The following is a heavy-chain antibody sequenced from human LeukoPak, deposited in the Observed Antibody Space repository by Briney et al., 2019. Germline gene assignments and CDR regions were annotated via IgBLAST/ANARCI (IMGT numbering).Heavy chain of an antibody. V-gene: IGHV3-7*01. CDR2: IKQDGSEK. CDR1: GFTFSSYW. J-gene: IGHJ4*02. CDR3: ARDYRGYRAPYYFDY. D-gene: IGHD2-15*01. Sequence: PGGSLRLSCAASGFTFSSYWMSWVRQAPGKGLEWVANIKQDGSEKYYVDSVKGRFTISRDNAKSSLCLQMNSLRAEDTAVYYCARDYRGYRAPYYFDYWGQGTLVTVSS.